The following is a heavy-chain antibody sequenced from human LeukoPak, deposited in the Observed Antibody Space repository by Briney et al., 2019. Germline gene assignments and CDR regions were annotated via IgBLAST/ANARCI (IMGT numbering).Heavy chain of an antibody. Sequence: GGSLRLSCAASGFTFDDYAMHWVRRAPGKGLEWVSGISWDSGSIGYADSVKGRFTISRDNAKNSLYLQMNSLRAEDTALYYCAKGQVTGITISGDWFDPWGQGTLVTVSS. J-gene: IGHJ5*02. CDR2: ISWDSGSI. CDR3: AKGQVTGITISGDWFDP. V-gene: IGHV3-9*01. CDR1: GFTFDDYA. D-gene: IGHD1-7*01.